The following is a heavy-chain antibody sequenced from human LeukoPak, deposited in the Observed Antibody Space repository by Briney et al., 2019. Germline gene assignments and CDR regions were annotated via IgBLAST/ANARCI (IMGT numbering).Heavy chain of an antibody. CDR3: ARNAFVDCSTTSCYNDY. V-gene: IGHV3-30*04. Sequence: PGTSLRLSCAASGFTFISYAIHWVRQAPGKGLEWVAVISFHGTDTFYADSVKGRFTISRDNSKNTLYLQMNSLRAEDTAVYYCARNAFVDCSTTSCYNDYWGQGTLVTVSS. CDR1: GFTFISYA. D-gene: IGHD2-2*02. J-gene: IGHJ4*02. CDR2: ISFHGTDT.